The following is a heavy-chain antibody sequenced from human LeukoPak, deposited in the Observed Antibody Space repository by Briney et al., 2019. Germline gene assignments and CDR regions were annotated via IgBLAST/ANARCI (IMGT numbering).Heavy chain of an antibody. V-gene: IGHV4-59*08. Sequence: SETLSLTCTVSGGSISSYYWSWLRQPPGKGLEGIGYMYYSGSTNYNPSLKSRVTISVDTSKNQFSLKLSSVTAADTAVYYCARRVTSNWFDPWGQGTLVTVSS. J-gene: IGHJ5*02. D-gene: IGHD2-21*02. CDR3: ARRVTSNWFDP. CDR2: MYYSGST. CDR1: GGSISSYY.